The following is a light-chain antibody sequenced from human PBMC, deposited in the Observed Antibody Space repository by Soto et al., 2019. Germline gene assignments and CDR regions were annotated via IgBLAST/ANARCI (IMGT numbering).Light chain of an antibody. Sequence: EIVLTQSPGTLSLSPGERATLSCRASQSLNTNYLAWYQQKPGQAPRLLIYGASSRATDIPDRFSGSGSGTDFTLTISRLEPEDFAVYYWHQYDDSPRTFGQGTKVDI. CDR2: GAS. CDR3: HQYDDSPRT. J-gene: IGKJ1*01. V-gene: IGKV3-20*01. CDR1: QSLNTNY.